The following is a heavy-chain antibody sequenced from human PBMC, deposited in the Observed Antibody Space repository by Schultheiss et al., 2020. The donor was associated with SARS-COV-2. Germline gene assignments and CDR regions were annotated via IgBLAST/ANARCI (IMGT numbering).Heavy chain of an antibody. Sequence: GGSLRLSCAASGFTFSSYGMHWVRQAPGKGLEWVAVILYDGSNKYYADSVKGRFTISRDNSKNTLYLQMNSLRAEDTAVYYCAREKALYDYVWGSYRYLDYWGQGTLVTVSS. J-gene: IGHJ4*02. D-gene: IGHD3-16*02. V-gene: IGHV3-33*01. CDR2: ILYDGSNK. CDR1: GFTFSSYG. CDR3: AREKALYDYVWGSYRYLDY.